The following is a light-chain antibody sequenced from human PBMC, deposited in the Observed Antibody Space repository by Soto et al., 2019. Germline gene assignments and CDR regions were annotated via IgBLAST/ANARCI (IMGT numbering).Light chain of an antibody. CDR3: QLYGSSPMYT. Sequence: EIVLTQSPATLSLSPGERATLSCRASQSVSNSALAWYLQKPGQAPRLLIYGASSRATGIPDRFSGGGSGTDFSLTISRLEPEDFAVYFCQLYGSSPMYTFGXGT. CDR2: GAS. V-gene: IGKV3-20*01. J-gene: IGKJ2*01. CDR1: QSVSNSA.